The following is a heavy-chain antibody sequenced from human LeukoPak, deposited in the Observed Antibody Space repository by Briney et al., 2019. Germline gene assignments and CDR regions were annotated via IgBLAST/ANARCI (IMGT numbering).Heavy chain of an antibody. V-gene: IGHV3-30*02. J-gene: IGHJ4*02. CDR3: AKVAGDSSGYFYSGMYYFDY. CDR2: IRYDGSNK. D-gene: IGHD3-22*01. Sequence: GGSLRLSCAASGFTFSSYGMHWVRQAPGKGLEWVAFIRYDGSNKYYADSVKGRFTISRDNSKNTLYLQMNSLRAEDTAVYYCAKVAGDSSGYFYSGMYYFDYWGQGTLVTVSS. CDR1: GFTFSSYG.